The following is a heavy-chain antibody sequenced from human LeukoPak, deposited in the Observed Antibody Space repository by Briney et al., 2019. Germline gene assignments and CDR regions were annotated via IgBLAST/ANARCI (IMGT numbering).Heavy chain of an antibody. CDR1: GYTFTGYY. CDR3: ASFEVQLITVVAASQDY. Sequence: SVKVSCKASGYTFTGYYMHWVRPAPGQGLEWMGWINPNSGGTNYAQKFQGRVTMTRATSISTAYMELSRLRSDDTAVFYCASFEVQLITVVAASQDYWGQGTLVTVSS. D-gene: IGHD2-15*01. V-gene: IGHV1-2*02. J-gene: IGHJ4*02. CDR2: INPNSGGT.